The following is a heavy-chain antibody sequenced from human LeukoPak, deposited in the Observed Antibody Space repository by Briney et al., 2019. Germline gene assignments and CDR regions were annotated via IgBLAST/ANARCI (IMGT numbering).Heavy chain of an antibody. D-gene: IGHD1-1*01. Sequence: GGSLRLSCAASGFTFSSYEMNWVRQAPGKGLEWVSYISSSGSTIYYADSVKGRFTISRDNSKNTLYLQMNSLRAEDTAVYYCAKFTAGTTGRWFDPWGQGTLVTVSS. CDR3: AKFTAGTTGRWFDP. J-gene: IGHJ5*02. V-gene: IGHV3-48*03. CDR1: GFTFSSYE. CDR2: ISSSGSTI.